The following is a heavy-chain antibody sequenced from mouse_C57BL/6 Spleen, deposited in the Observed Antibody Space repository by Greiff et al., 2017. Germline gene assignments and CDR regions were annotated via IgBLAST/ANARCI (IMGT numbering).Heavy chain of an antibody. D-gene: IGHD3-3*01. J-gene: IGHJ2*01. CDR3: ARAGLAHFDY. CDR1: GYTFTNYW. V-gene: IGHV1-63*01. Sequence: VQLQQSGAELVRPGTSVKMSCKASGYTFTNYWIGWAKQRPGHGLEWIGDIYPGGGYTNYNEKFKGKATLTADKSSSTAYMQFSSLTSEDSAIYYCARAGLAHFDYWGQGTTLTVAS. CDR2: IYPGGGYT.